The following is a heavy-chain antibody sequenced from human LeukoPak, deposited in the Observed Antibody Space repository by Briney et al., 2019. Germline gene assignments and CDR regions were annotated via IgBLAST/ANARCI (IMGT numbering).Heavy chain of an antibody. V-gene: IGHV4-59*01. CDR2: IYYSGST. D-gene: IGHD3-10*01. Sequence: SETLSLTCTVSGGSISSYYWSWIRQPPGMGLEWIGYIYYSGSTNYNPSLKSRVTISVDTSKNQFSLKLSSVTAADTAVYYCARGHMVRGVIQDYYFDYWGQGTLVTVSS. CDR1: GGSISSYY. J-gene: IGHJ4*02. CDR3: ARGHMVRGVIQDYYFDY.